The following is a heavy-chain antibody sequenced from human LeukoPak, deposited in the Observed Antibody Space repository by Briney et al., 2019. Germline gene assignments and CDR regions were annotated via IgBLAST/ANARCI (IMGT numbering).Heavy chain of an antibody. J-gene: IGHJ4*02. D-gene: IGHD2-21*01. CDR1: GFSVTSNH. CDR3: RYSVDSNGDTNYFDY. Sequence: GGSLRLSCVASGFSVTSNHMSWVRQAPGKGLEWVSVLYRGGTTLYADPVEGRFTISRDTSKNTLYLQMNNLSAEDTAVYFCRYSVDSNGDTNYFDYWGQGAQVTVSS. CDR2: LYRGGTT. V-gene: IGHV3-66*01.